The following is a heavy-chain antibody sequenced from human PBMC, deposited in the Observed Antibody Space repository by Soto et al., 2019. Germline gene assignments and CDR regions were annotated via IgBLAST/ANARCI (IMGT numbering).Heavy chain of an antibody. CDR3: ARVLYGDFIYYFDY. CDR2: MNTNSGNT. CDR1: GYTFTSYD. D-gene: IGHD4-17*01. J-gene: IGHJ4*02. Sequence: ASVKVSCKASGYTFTSYDINWVRQATGQGLERMGWMNTNSGNTGYAQKFQGRVTMTRNTSISTAYMELSSLRSEDTAVYYCARVLYGDFIYYFDYWGQGTLVTVSS. V-gene: IGHV1-8*01.